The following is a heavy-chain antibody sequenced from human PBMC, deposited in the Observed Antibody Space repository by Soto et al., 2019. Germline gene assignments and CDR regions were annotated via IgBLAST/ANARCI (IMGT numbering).Heavy chain of an antibody. Sequence: GGSLRLSCAASGFTFSSYGMHWVRQAPGKGLEWVAVIWYDGSNKYYADSVKGRFTISRDNSKNTLYLQMNSLRAEDTAVYYCARGTTARDCSSTSCYGPNDYWGQGTLVTVSS. V-gene: IGHV3-33*01. CDR2: IWYDGSNK. J-gene: IGHJ4*02. D-gene: IGHD2-2*01. CDR1: GFTFSSYG. CDR3: ARGTTARDCSSTSCYGPNDY.